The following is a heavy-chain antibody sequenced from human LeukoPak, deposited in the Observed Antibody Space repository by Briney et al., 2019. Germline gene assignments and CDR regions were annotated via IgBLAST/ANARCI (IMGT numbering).Heavy chain of an antibody. V-gene: IGHV3-23*01. J-gene: IGHJ4*02. D-gene: IGHD6-19*01. CDR1: GFTFSNYA. Sequence: GGSLRLSCAPSGFTFSNYAMSWVRQAPGKGLEWVSAISETGGTIHYADSVRGRFIISRDNSKNTLYLQMNSLRAEDTAVYYCARVGYTSGWYRNWGQGTLVTVSS. CDR2: ISETGGTI. CDR3: ARVGYTSGWYRN.